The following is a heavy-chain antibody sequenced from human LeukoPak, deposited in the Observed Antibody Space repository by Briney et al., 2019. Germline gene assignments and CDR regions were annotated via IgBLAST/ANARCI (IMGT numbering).Heavy chain of an antibody. V-gene: IGHV4-59*01. D-gene: IGHD2-2*02. CDR3: ARQSSMCSSTSCYSAFDI. CDR2: ISYSGST. J-gene: IGHJ3*02. Sequence: PSETLSLTCTVSGGSIDSFYWNWIRQSPGKGLDWVGHISYSGSTRYSPSLKSRVAISLNKSKRQISLRLTSVTAADTAVYYCARQSSMCSSTSCYSAFDIWGQGTMVTVSS. CDR1: GGSIDSFY.